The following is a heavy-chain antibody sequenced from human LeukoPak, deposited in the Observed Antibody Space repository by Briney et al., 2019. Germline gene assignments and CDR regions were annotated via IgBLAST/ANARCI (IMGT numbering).Heavy chain of an antibody. Sequence: SETLSLTCTVSGGSISSSSYYWGWIRQPLGKGLEWIGSIYYSGSTYYNPSLKSRVTISVDTSKNQFSLKLSSVTAADTAVYYCARQTTVTTLYYYYGMDVWGQGTTVTVSS. V-gene: IGHV4-39*01. J-gene: IGHJ6*02. D-gene: IGHD4-17*01. CDR2: IYYSGST. CDR1: GGSISSSSYY. CDR3: ARQTTVTTLYYYYGMDV.